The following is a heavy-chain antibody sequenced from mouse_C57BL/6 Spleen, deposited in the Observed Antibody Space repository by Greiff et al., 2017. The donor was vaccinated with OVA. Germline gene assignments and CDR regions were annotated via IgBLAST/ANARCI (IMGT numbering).Heavy chain of an antibody. CDR1: GYTFTSYW. D-gene: IGHD3-3*01. CDR2: IDPSDSYT. Sequence: QVQLQQSGAELVKPGASVKLSCKASGYTFTSYWMQWVKQRPGQGLEWIGEIDPSDSYTNYNQKFKGKATLTVDTSSSTAYMQLSSLTSEDSAVYYCARGGTQWYLDVWGTGTTVTVSS. V-gene: IGHV1-50*01. J-gene: IGHJ1*03. CDR3: ARGGTQWYLDV.